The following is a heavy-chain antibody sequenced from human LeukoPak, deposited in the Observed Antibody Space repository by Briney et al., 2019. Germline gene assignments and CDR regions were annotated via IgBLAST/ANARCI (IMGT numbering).Heavy chain of an antibody. CDR1: GFTFSNYA. J-gene: IGHJ4*02. CDR2: IWYDGSNK. CDR3: AKDPTSTPYSSSWFDY. Sequence: GGSLRLSCAASGFTFSNYAMNWVRQAPGKGLEWVAVIWYDGSNKYYADSVKGRFTISRGNSKNTLYLQMNSLRAEDAAVYYCAKDPTSTPYSSSWFDYWGQGTLVTVSS. V-gene: IGHV3-33*06. D-gene: IGHD6-13*01.